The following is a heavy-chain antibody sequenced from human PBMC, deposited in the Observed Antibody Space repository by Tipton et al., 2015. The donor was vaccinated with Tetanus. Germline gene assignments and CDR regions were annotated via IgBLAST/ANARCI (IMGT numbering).Heavy chain of an antibody. CDR2: SWYDGTDK. D-gene: IGHD2-15*01. CDR3: AREADCSGGSCFSGDFDN. J-gene: IGHJ4*02. Sequence: LSLTCAASGFIFSSYGIHWVRQAPGKGLEWVAVSWYDGTDKYYADSVKGRFAISRDNSKNTLYLQMNSLRAEDTAVYYCAREADCSGGSCFSGDFDNWGQGTQVTVSS. V-gene: IGHV3-33*01. CDR1: GFIFSSYG.